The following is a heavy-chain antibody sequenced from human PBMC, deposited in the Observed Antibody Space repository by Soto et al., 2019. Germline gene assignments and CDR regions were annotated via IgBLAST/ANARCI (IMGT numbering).Heavy chain of an antibody. CDR1: GGSISSSSYY. CDR3: ASLIGHSGYDLSDY. Sequence: SETLSLTCTVSGGSISSSSYYWGWIRQPPGKGLEWIGSIYYSGSTYYNPSLKSRVTISVDTSKNQFSLKLSPVTAADTAVYYCASLIGHSGYDLSDYWGQGTLVTVSS. J-gene: IGHJ4*02. CDR2: IYYSGST. V-gene: IGHV4-39*01. D-gene: IGHD5-12*01.